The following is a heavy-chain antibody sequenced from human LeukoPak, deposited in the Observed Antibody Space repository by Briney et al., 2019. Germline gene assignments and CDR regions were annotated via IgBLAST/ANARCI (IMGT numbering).Heavy chain of an antibody. V-gene: IGHV3-30*18. D-gene: IGHD2-2*01. Sequence: GRSLRLSCAASGFTFSSYGMHWVRQAPGKGLEWVAVISYDGSNKYYADSVKGRFTISRDNSKNTLYLQMNSLRAEDTAVYYCAKAALSLRYCSSTSCLPWGQGTLVTVSS. CDR3: AKAALSLRYCSSTSCLP. CDR1: GFTFSSYG. J-gene: IGHJ5*02. CDR2: ISYDGSNK.